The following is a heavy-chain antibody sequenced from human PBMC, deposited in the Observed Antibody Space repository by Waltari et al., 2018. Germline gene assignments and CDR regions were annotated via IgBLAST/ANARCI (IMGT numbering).Heavy chain of an antibody. D-gene: IGHD2-2*01. Sequence: EVQLVESGGGLVQPGGSLRLSCAASGFTFSSYSMNWVRQAPGKGLEWVSYISSSSSTIYYADSVKGRFIISRDNAKNSLYLQMNSLRAEDTAVYYCARDSSPFAYWGQGTLVTVSS. J-gene: IGHJ4*02. CDR1: GFTFSSYS. CDR3: ARDSSPFAY. V-gene: IGHV3-48*04. CDR2: ISSSSSTI.